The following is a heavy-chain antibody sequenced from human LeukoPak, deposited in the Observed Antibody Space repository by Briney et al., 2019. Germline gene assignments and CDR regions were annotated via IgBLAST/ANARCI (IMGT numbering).Heavy chain of an antibody. D-gene: IGHD3-22*01. CDR3: AKGTGGYYGPFDS. CDR1: GFNFDGFA. V-gene: IGHV3-9*01. CDR2: INWNSGSV. J-gene: IGHJ4*02. Sequence: GGSLRLSCAASGFNFDGFALFWVRQAPGQGPEYVSGINWNSGSVDYADSVKGRFTTSRDNAKNSLYLQMNSLRVEDTALYYCAKGTGGYYGPFDSWGQGTLVTVSS.